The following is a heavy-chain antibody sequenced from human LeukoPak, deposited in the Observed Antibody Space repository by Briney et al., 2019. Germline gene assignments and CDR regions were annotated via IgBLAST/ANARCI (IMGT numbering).Heavy chain of an antibody. Sequence: SETLSLTCAVYGGSFSGYYWSWIRQPPGKGLEWIGEINHSGSTNYNPSLKSRVTISVDTSKNQFSPKLSSVTAADTAVYYCASGREWLLLKNWGQGTLVTVSS. D-gene: IGHD3-22*01. J-gene: IGHJ4*02. V-gene: IGHV4-34*01. CDR2: INHSGST. CDR1: GGSFSGYY. CDR3: ASGREWLLLKN.